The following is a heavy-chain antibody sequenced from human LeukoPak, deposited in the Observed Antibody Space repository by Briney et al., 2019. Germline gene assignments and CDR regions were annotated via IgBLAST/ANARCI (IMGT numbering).Heavy chain of an antibody. CDR2: TYHTSKWYN. V-gene: IGHV6-1*01. J-gene: IGHJ4*02. CDR3: ARDLPPGAAGVTGPFDY. CDR1: VDSVSSNSAA. Sequence: SQTLSLTCAISVDSVSSNSAAWNWITQSPSRGLEWLVRTYHTSKWYNDYAVSVKSRITINPDTSKNQFSLQLRSVTPEDTAVYYCARDLPPGAAGVTGPFDYWGQGTLVTVSA. D-gene: IGHD6-13*01.